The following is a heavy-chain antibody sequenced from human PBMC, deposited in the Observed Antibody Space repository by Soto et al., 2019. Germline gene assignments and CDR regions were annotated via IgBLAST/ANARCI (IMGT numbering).Heavy chain of an antibody. V-gene: IGHV3-13*01. D-gene: IGHD3-3*01. Sequence: EVHLVESGGGLVQPGGSLRLSCAASGFTISTYDMHWVRQVTGKGLVWVSGIAAAGGTFYLGSVKGRFTITRENGKNSLYLQMNSLKTEDTSAYYCTTERPHGANSAHVFWYWGQGTLGTVSS. CDR1: GFTISTYD. CDR3: TTERPHGANSAHVFWY. CDR2: IAAAGGT. J-gene: IGHJ4*02.